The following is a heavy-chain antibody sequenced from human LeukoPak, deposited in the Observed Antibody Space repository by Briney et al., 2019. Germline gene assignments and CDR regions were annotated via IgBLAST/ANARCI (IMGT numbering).Heavy chain of an antibody. Sequence: ASVKVSCKASGYTFTGYYMHWVRQAPGQGLEWMGWINPNSGGTNYAQKFQGWVTMTRDTSISTAYMELSRLRSDDTAVYYRARTGYSGYDCLDYWGQGTLVTVSS. CDR1: GYTFTGYY. V-gene: IGHV1-2*04. CDR3: ARTGYSGYDCLDY. D-gene: IGHD5-12*01. CDR2: INPNSGGT. J-gene: IGHJ4*02.